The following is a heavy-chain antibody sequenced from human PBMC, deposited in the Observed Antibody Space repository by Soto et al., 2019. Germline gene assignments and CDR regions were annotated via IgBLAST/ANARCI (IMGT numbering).Heavy chain of an antibody. CDR2: ISYDGSNK. V-gene: IGHV3-30-3*01. CDR1: GFTFSNYA. D-gene: IGHD3-3*01. CDR3: ARDKRDLRFLEWSYFFDY. Sequence: GGSLRLSCAASGFTFSNYAMHWVRQAPGKGLEWVAVISYDGSNKFYADSVKGRFTISRDNSKNTLYLQMNSLRAEDTAIYYCARDKRDLRFLEWSYFFDYCGQGYLVTVSA. J-gene: IGHJ4*02.